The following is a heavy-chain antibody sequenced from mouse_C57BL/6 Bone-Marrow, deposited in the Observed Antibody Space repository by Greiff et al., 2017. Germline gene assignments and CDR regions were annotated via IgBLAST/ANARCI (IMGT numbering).Heavy chain of an antibody. CDR2: IDPKSGGT. Sequence: QVQLKQPGAELVKPGASVKLSCKASGYTFTSYWMHWVKQRPGRGLEWIGRIDPKSGGTNYNEKFNSKATLTVDKPSSTAYMQLSSLTSEDSAVYFCAREIYYYRCAAMDYWGQGTSVTVSA. CDR1: GYTFTSYW. J-gene: IGHJ4*01. V-gene: IGHV1-72*01. CDR3: AREIYYYRCAAMDY. D-gene: IGHD1-1*01.